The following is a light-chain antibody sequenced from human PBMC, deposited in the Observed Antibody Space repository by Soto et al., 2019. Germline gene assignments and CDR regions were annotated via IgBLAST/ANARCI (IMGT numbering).Light chain of an antibody. Sequence: ENQMTQSPSTLSASVGDRVTITFRASQSISSWLAWYQQKPGKAPKLLIYKASSLETGVPSRFSGSGSGTEFTLTSSSLQPDDFATYYFQQYKRQRKFDQG. CDR2: KAS. CDR1: QSISSW. CDR3: QQYKRQRK. V-gene: IGKV1-5*03. J-gene: IGKJ1*01.